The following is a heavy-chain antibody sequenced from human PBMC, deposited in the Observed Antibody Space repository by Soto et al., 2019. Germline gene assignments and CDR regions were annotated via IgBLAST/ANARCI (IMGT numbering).Heavy chain of an antibody. D-gene: IGHD3-22*01. V-gene: IGHV5-10-1*01. CDR3: ARQIYDSDTGPNFQYYFDS. CDR2: IDPSDSQT. CDR1: GYSFAGYW. J-gene: IGHJ4*02. Sequence: GESLKIACKGSGYSFAGYWITWVRQKPGKGLEWMGRIDPSDSQTYYSPSFRGHVTIPATKSITTVFLQWSSLRASDTAMYYCARQIYDSDTGPNFQYYFDSWGQGTPVTVSS.